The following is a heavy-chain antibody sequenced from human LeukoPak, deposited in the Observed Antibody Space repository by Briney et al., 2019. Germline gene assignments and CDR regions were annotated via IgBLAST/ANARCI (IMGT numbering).Heavy chain of an antibody. CDR1: GFTFSTYG. CDR3: AKDVHCSTTNCCGGNFDH. J-gene: IGHJ4*02. V-gene: IGHV3-33*06. Sequence: GRSLRLSCAASGFTFSTYGMHWVRQAPGKGLEWVALIWYDGNNKYYVDSVKGRFTISRDNSKNTLYLQMNSLRAEDTAVYYCAKDVHCSTTNCCGGNFDHWGQGTLVTVSS. CDR2: IWYDGNNK. D-gene: IGHD2-2*01.